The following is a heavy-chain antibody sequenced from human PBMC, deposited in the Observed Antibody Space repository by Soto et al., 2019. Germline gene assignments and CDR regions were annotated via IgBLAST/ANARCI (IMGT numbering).Heavy chain of an antibody. CDR2: IIPIFGTA. CDR1: GGTFSSYA. D-gene: IGHD6-13*01. J-gene: IGHJ4*02. Sequence: QVQLVQSGAEVKKPGSSVKVSCKASGGTFSSYAISWVRQAPGQGLEWMGGIIPIFGTANYAQKFQGRVTITADESTSTAYMELSSLRSDDTAVYYCARDAPPYSSPTGGFDYWGQGTLVTVSS. CDR3: ARDAPPYSSPTGGFDY. V-gene: IGHV1-69*01.